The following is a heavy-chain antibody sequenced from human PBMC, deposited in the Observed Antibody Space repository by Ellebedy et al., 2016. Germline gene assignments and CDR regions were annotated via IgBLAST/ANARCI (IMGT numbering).Heavy chain of an antibody. J-gene: IGHJ4*02. Sequence: SVKVSXXASGDTFNNNAITWVRQAPGQGLEWMGEIIPVFGTTNYAQKFQGRVSMTTDSSTHTAYMDLRSLRSDDTAMYYCAKTSGWGYGENWGQGTLVTVSS. D-gene: IGHD3-10*01. V-gene: IGHV1-69*05. CDR1: GDTFNNNA. CDR3: AKTSGWGYGEN. CDR2: IIPVFGTT.